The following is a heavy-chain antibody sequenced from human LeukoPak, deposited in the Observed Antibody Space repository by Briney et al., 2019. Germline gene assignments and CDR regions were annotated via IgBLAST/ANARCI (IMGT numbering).Heavy chain of an antibody. CDR2: IYHSGST. J-gene: IGHJ4*02. CDR1: GGSISSGGYY. CDR3: ARTPKAGTDFDY. V-gene: IGHV4-30-2*01. D-gene: IGHD6-19*01. Sequence: SGTLSLTCAVSGGSISSGGYYWSWIRQPPGKGLEWIGYIYHSGSTYYNPSLKSRVTISVDRSKNQFSLKLSSVTAADTAVYYCARTPKAGTDFDYWGQGTLVTVSS.